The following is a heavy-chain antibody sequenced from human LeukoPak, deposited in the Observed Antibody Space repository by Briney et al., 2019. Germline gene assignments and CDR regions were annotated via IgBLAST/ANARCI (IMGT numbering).Heavy chain of an antibody. J-gene: IGHJ4*02. V-gene: IGHV4-59*04. CDR3: ARHTGGLNYFDY. Sequence: GSLRLSCAASGFTFSSYAMSWIRQPPGKGLEWIGNIHYNGNTYYNPSLKSRVTMSLDTSKNQLSLRLTSVTAADTAVYFCARHTGGLNYFDYWGQGTLVTVSS. CDR1: GFTFSSYA. CDR2: IHYNGNT. D-gene: IGHD3-10*01.